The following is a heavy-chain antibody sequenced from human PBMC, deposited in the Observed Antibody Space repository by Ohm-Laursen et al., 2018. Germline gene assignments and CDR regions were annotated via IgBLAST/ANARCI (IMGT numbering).Heavy chain of an antibody. CDR2: ISGSGGST. Sequence: GSLRLSCAASGFTVSNNFMSWVRRAPGKGLEWVSAISGSGGSTYYADSVKGRFTISRDNSKNTLYLQMNSLRAEDTAVYYCAKVRSQIAIQLWFFDYWGQGTLVTVSS. V-gene: IGHV3-23*01. D-gene: IGHD5-18*01. CDR1: GFTVSNNF. J-gene: IGHJ4*02. CDR3: AKVRSQIAIQLWFFDY.